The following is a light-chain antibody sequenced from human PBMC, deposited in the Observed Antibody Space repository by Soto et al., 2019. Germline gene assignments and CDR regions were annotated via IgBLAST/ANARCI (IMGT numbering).Light chain of an antibody. V-gene: IGKV1-5*01. CDR2: DAS. CDR3: QERTGWPPWT. Sequence: IQMTQSPSTLSASVGDRVTITCRASQSISRRLAWYQQKPGKAPKVLIYDASKRASGFPARFSGSGSGTDFTLTISSLEPEDFAVYYCQERTGWPPWTFGQGTKVEIE. J-gene: IGKJ1*01. CDR1: QSISRR.